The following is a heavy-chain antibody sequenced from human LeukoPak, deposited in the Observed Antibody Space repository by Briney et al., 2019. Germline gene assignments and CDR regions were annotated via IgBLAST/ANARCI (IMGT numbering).Heavy chain of an antibody. D-gene: IGHD3-10*01. CDR3: ARDPLGYYYGSGGY. CDR1: GYTFTGYY. J-gene: IGHJ4*02. Sequence: ASVKVSCKASGYTFTGYYMHWVRQAPGQGLEWMGWINPNSGGTNYAQKFQGRVTMTRDTSISTAYMELSRLRSDDTAVYYCARDPLGYYYGSGGYWGQGTLVTVSS. V-gene: IGHV1-2*02. CDR2: INPNSGGT.